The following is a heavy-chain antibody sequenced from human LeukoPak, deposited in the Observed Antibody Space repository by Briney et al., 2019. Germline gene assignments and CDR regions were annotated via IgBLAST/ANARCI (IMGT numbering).Heavy chain of an antibody. D-gene: IGHD4-17*01. Sequence: GGSLRLSCAASGFTFSSYAMSWVRQAPGKGLEWVSAISGSGGSTYYADSVKGRFTISRDNSKNTLYLQMNSPRAEDTAVYYCAKASTVTTVTYYWGQGTLVTVSS. CDR2: ISGSGGST. J-gene: IGHJ4*02. V-gene: IGHV3-23*01. CDR3: AKASTVTTVTYY. CDR1: GFTFSSYA.